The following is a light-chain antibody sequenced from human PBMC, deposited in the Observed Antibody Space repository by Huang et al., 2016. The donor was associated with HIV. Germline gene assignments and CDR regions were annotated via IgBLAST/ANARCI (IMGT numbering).Light chain of an antibody. V-gene: IGKV4-1*01. CDR2: WAS. Sequence: DIVLTQSPDSLAVSMGERATINCRSSQSVYYSSNSKNYLAWFQQKPGQAPRLLIYWASARAAGVPDRFTGSGSGTDFTLTISSLEAKDAAVYYCQQYYSIPQTFGQGTKVEI. J-gene: IGKJ1*01. CDR3: QQYYSIPQT. CDR1: QSVYYSSNSKNY.